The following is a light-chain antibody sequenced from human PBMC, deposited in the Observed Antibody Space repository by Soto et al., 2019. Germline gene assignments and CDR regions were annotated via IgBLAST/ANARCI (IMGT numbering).Light chain of an antibody. CDR3: QSYDSSIVV. J-gene: IGLJ2*01. CDR2: EDN. Sequence: NFMLTQPHSVSESPGKTVTISCTRSSGSIASNYVQWYQQRPGSAPTTVIYEDNQRPSGVPDRFSGSIDSSSNSASLTISGLKTEDEADYYCQSYDSSIVVFGGGTKVPS. CDR1: SGSIASNY. V-gene: IGLV6-57*04.